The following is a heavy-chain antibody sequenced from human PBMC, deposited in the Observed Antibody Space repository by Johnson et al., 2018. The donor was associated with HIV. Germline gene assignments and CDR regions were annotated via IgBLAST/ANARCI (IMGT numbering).Heavy chain of an antibody. CDR2: ISYDGNNK. V-gene: IGHV3-30-3*01. CDR3: ARDFSYYFDIGHAFDI. CDR1: GFTFSSYA. J-gene: IGHJ3*02. Sequence: MQLVESGGGLVQPGGSLRLSCAASGFTFSSYALHWVRQAPGKGLEWVAVISYDGNNKYYADSVKGRFTISRDNSKNTLYLQMNSLRAEDTAVYYCARDFSYYFDIGHAFDIWGQGTMVTVSS. D-gene: IGHD3-22*01.